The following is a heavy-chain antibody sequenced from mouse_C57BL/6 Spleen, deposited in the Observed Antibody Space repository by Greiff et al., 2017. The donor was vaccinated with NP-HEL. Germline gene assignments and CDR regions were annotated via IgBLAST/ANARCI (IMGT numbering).Heavy chain of an antibody. CDR3: TPYDYGAFAY. Sequence: EVQLQQSGAELVRPGASVKLSCTASGFNIKDDYMHWVKQRPEQGLEWIGWIDPENGDTEYASKFQGKATITADTSSNTAYLQLSSLTSEDTAVYYCTPYDYGAFAYWGQGTLVTVSA. CDR1: GFNIKDDY. D-gene: IGHD2-4*01. CDR2: IDPENGDT. V-gene: IGHV14-4*01. J-gene: IGHJ3*01.